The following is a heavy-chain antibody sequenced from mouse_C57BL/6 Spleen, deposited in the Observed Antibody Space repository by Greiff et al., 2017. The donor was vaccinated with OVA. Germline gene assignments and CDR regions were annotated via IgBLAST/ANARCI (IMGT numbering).Heavy chain of an antibody. Sequence: QVQLQQSGAELVKPGASVKMSCKASGYTFTSYWITWVKQRPGQGLEWIGDIYPGSGSTNYNEKFKSKATLTVDTSSSTAYMQLSSLTSEDAAVYYCARRDIDDGYPDYWGQGTTLTVSS. V-gene: IGHV1-55*01. J-gene: IGHJ2*01. CDR3: ARRDIDDGYPDY. CDR1: GYTFTSYW. CDR2: IYPGSGST. D-gene: IGHD2-3*01.